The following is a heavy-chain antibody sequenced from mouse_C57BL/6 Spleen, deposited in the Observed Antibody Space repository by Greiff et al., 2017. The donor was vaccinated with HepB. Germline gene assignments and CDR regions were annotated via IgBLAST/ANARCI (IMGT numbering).Heavy chain of an antibody. CDR1: GYTFTSYW. CDR2: IDPSDSET. V-gene: IGHV1-52*01. CDR3: AREGAGTGDYYAMDY. Sequence: QVQLKQPGAELVRPGSSVKLSCKASGYTFTSYWMHWVKQRPIQGLEWIGNIDPSDSETHYNQKFKDKATLTVDKSSSTAYMQLSSLTSEDSAVYYCAREGAGTGDYYAMDYWGQGTSVTVSS. J-gene: IGHJ4*01. D-gene: IGHD4-1*01.